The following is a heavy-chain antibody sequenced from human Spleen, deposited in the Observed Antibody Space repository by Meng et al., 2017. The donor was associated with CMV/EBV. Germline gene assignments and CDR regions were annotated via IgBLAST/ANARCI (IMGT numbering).Heavy chain of an antibody. V-gene: IGHV3-21*01. CDR2: ISSSSSYI. Sequence: GGSLRLSCAASGFTFSSYAISWVRQAPGKGLEWVSSISSSSSYIYYADSVKGRFTVSRDNSQKSLYLELNSLRAEDTAIYFCAKDRGSGYDYWSGLWDYWGQGTLVTVSS. CDR1: GFTFSSYA. J-gene: IGHJ4*02. CDR3: AKDRGSGYDYWSGLWDY. D-gene: IGHD3-3*01.